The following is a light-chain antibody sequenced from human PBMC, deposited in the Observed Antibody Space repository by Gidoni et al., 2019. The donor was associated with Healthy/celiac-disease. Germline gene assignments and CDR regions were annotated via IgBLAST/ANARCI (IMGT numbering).Light chain of an antibody. V-gene: IGKV1-39*01. CDR1: QSISSS. CDR3: QQSYSTPRT. J-gene: IGKJ1*01. Sequence: DIQLTQSPSSRSASVGVRVTITCRASQSISSSLNWYQQKPGKAPKLLIYAASSLQSGVPSSFSGSGSGTDFTLTISSLQPEEFATYYCQQSYSTPRTFGQGTKVEIK. CDR2: AAS.